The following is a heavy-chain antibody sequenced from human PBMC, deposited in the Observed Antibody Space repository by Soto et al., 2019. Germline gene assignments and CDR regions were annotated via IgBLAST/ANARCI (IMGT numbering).Heavy chain of an antibody. J-gene: IGHJ4*02. CDR1: GFTCCSYS. CDR2: ISSSSSYI. D-gene: IGHD3-3*01. Sequence: GGPLRLPCAASGFTCCSYSMNWVRKAPGKGLTRVSSISSSSSYIYYADSVKGRFTIARDNAKNSLYLQMNSLRAEDTAVYYCARAPIERITIFGVVIIAPFDYWGQGTLVTVSS. CDR3: ARAPIERITIFGVVIIAPFDY. V-gene: IGHV3-21*01.